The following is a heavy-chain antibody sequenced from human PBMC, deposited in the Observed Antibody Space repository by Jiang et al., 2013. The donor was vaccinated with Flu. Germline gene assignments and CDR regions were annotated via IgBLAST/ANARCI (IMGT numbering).Heavy chain of an antibody. V-gene: IGHV3-30-3*01. J-gene: IGHJ3*02. D-gene: IGHD3-10*01. Sequence: LEWVAVISYDGSNKYYADSVKGRFTISRDNSKNTLYLQMNSLRAEDTAVYYCARGDGGYYGSGSYYTPHDAFDIWGQGTMVTVSS. CDR2: ISYDGSNK. CDR3: ARGDGGYYGSGSYYTPHDAFDI.